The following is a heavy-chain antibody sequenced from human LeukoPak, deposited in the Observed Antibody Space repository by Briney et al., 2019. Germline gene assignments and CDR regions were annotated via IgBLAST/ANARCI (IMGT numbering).Heavy chain of an antibody. J-gene: IGHJ4*02. V-gene: IGHV4-59*08. CDR1: GGSISNYY. D-gene: IGHD3-16*01. CDR3: ARHGGWMSPLSN. Sequence: PSETLSLTCTVSGGSISNYYWSWIRQPPGKGLEWIGYIYYSGTTNYNPSPKSRVTISVDTSKNQLSLKLSSVTAADTAVYYCARHGGWMSPLSNRGQGTLVTVSS. CDR2: IYYSGTT.